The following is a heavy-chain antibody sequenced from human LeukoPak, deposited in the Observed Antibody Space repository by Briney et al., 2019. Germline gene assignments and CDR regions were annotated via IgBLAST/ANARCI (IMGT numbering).Heavy chain of an antibody. CDR2: IIPILGIA. CDR3: ARDTQWLPDDY. D-gene: IGHD6-19*01. V-gene: IGHV1-69*04. CDR1: GGTFSSYA. J-gene: IGHJ4*02. Sequence: ASVKVSCKASGGTFSSYAISWVRQAPGQGLEWMGRIIPILGIANYAQKFQGRVTITADKSTSTAYMELSSLRSEDTAVYYCARDTQWLPDDYWGQGTLVTVSS.